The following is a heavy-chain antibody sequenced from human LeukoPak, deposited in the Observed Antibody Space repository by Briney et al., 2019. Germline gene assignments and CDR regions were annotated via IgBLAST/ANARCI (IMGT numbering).Heavy chain of an antibody. J-gene: IGHJ4*02. Sequence: SETLSLTCTVSGGSISSYYWSWIRQPPGKGLEWIGYIYYSGSTNYNPSLKSRVTISVDTSKNQFSLKLSSVTAADTAVYYCARDPQSPNPSIDYWGQGTLVTVSS. CDR2: IYYSGST. CDR1: GGSISSYY. D-gene: IGHD1-14*01. V-gene: IGHV4-59*01. CDR3: ARDPQSPNPSIDY.